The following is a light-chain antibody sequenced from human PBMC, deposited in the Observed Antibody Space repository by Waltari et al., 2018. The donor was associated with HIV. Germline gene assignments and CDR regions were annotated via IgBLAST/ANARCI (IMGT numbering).Light chain of an antibody. CDR3: QQYSNWPRT. Sequence: DIRMTQSPSSLSASIGDRVTITCRASQNINNFLNWYQQKPGTSPNILIYGATTLQSGVPSRFNGSGSGTDFTLTISSLQSEDFAVYYCQQYSNWPRTFGQGTKVEIK. CDR1: QNINNF. V-gene: IGKV1-39*01. CDR2: GAT. J-gene: IGKJ1*01.